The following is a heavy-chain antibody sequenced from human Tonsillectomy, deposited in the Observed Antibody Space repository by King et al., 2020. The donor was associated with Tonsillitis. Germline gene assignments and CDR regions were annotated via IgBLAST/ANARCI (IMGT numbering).Heavy chain of an antibody. V-gene: IGHV3-33*05. D-gene: IGHD3-22*01. CDR1: GFTFSSYG. J-gene: IGHJ4*02. CDR3: ARGEDYSYGSSGFFRGLDY. Sequence: VQLVESGGGVVQPGRSLRLSCAASGFTFSSYGMYWVRQAPGKGLEWVAVISYDGSNKDYADSVKGRFTISRDNSKNTLDLQMNSLRAEDTAVYYCARGEDYSYGSSGFFRGLDYWGQGTLVTVSS. CDR2: ISYDGSNK.